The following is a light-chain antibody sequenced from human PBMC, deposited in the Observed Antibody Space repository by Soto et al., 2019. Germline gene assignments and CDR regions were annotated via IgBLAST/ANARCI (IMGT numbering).Light chain of an antibody. CDR3: QQLNSYPLT. CDR1: QGISSY. J-gene: IGKJ4*01. V-gene: IGKV1-9*01. Sequence: IQLTQSPSSLSASLGDRVTITCRASQGISSYLAWYQQKPGKAPKLLIYAASTLQSGVPSRFSGSGSGTDFILTISSLQPEDVATYYCQQLNSYPLTFGGGTKVEIK. CDR2: AAS.